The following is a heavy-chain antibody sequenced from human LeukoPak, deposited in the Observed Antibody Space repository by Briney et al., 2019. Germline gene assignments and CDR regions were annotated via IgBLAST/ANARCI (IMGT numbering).Heavy chain of an antibody. CDR3: AKEPRLEWFPDYGMDV. J-gene: IGHJ6*02. CDR2: ISGSGGST. Sequence: GGSLRLSCAASGFTFSSYAMSWVRQAPGKELEWVSAISGSGGSTYYADSVKGRFTISRDNSKNTLYLQMNSLRAEDTAVYYCAKEPRLEWFPDYGMDVWGQGTTVTVSS. V-gene: IGHV3-23*01. CDR1: GFTFSSYA. D-gene: IGHD3-3*01.